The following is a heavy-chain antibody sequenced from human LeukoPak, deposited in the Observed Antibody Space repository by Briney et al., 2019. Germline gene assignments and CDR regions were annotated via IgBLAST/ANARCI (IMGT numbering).Heavy chain of an antibody. Sequence: GGSLRLSCAVSGFTFSSYAMSWVRQAPGKGLEWVSAISGDGDSTYYADSVKGRFTISRDNSKNTLYLQMNSLRAEDTAVYFCARDHDYGDYPEYFQHWGQGTLVTVSS. D-gene: IGHD4-17*01. J-gene: IGHJ1*01. CDR1: GFTFSSYA. CDR2: ISGDGDST. CDR3: ARDHDYGDYPEYFQH. V-gene: IGHV3-23*01.